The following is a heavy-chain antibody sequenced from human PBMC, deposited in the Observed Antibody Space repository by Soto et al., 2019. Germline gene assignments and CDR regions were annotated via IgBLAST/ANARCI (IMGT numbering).Heavy chain of an antibody. CDR1: GFTFSSYA. Sequence: EVQLLESGGGLVQPGGSLRLSCAASGFTFSSYAMSWVRQAPGKGLEWVSAISGSGGSTYYADSVKGRFTISRDNSKNTLNLQMNNLRAEDTAVYYCAKDDSGDYVSVNWGQRSLVTFSS. J-gene: IGHJ4*02. CDR3: AKDDSGDYVSVN. D-gene: IGHD4-17*01. V-gene: IGHV3-23*01. CDR2: ISGSGGST.